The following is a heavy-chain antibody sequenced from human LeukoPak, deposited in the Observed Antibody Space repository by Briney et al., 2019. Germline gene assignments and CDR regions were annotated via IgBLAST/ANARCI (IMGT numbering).Heavy chain of an antibody. CDR1: GGSISSYY. CDR3: ARDVTDYYYMDV. V-gene: IGHV4-59*01. J-gene: IGHJ6*03. Sequence: PSETLSLTCTVSGGSISSYYWSWIRQPPGKGLEWIGYIYYSGSTNYNPSLKSRVTISVDTSKNQFSPKLSSVTAADTAVYYCARDVTDYYYMDVWGKGTTVTVSS. CDR2: IYYSGST.